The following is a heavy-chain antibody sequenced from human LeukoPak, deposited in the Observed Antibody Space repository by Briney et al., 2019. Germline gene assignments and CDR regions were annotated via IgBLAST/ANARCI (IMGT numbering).Heavy chain of an antibody. CDR3: AKDLSPGPD. CDR2: VIGGGGTT. Sequence: PGGSLRLSCAASGFTFSSYSMSWVRQAPGKGLEWVSAVIGGGGTTYYADSVKGRFTISRDNSKNTLFLQMSSLRAEDTAVYYCAKDLSPGPDWGQGTLVTVSS. J-gene: IGHJ4*02. V-gene: IGHV3-23*01. CDR1: GFTFSSYS.